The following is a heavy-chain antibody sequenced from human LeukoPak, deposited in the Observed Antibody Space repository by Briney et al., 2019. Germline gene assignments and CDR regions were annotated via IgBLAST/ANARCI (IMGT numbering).Heavy chain of an antibody. CDR1: GFTFSSYS. D-gene: IGHD4-17*01. J-gene: IGHJ5*02. CDR3: VKYGDYKFDP. V-gene: IGHV3-21*01. Sequence: GESLRLSCATSGFTFSSYSMNWVRQAPGKALEWVSSISSSSLYIYYADSVKGRFTISRDNAKNTLYLQMNSLRAEDTAVYYCVKYGDYKFDPWGQGTLVTVSS. CDR2: ISSSSLYI.